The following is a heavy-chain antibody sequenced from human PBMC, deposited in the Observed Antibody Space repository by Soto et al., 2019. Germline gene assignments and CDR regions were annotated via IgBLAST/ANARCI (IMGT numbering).Heavy chain of an antibody. J-gene: IGHJ4*02. D-gene: IGHD3-10*01. CDR2: IKQDGNEK. CDR1: GFTFSSFW. V-gene: IGHV3-7*01. CDR3: TKAREVTLVRISLAQ. Sequence: GGSLRLSCAASGFTFSSFWLTWVRQAPGRGLEWVANIKQDGNEKYYADSVKGRFTIYRDNAKNSLYLQMNSLRAEDTAVYYCTKAREVTLVRISLAQWGQGTLVTVSS.